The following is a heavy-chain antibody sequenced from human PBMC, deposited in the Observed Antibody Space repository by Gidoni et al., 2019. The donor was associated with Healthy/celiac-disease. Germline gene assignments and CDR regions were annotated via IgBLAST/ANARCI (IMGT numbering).Heavy chain of an antibody. J-gene: IGHJ6*03. CDR2: IYPGDSDT. CDR3: ARHPLAAAGKVDYYYYMDV. D-gene: IGHD6-13*01. CDR1: GYGFTSYW. Sequence: EVQLVQSGAEVKKPGESLKISCRGSGYGFTSYWLGWVRQMPGKGLEWMGIIYPGDSDTRYSPSFKCQVTISADKSISTAYLQWSSLKASDTAMYYCARHPLAAAGKVDYYYYMDVWGKGTTVTVSS. V-gene: IGHV5-51*01.